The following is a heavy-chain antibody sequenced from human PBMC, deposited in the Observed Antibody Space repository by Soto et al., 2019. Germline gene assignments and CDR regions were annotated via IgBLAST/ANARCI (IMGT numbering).Heavy chain of an antibody. V-gene: IGHV3-23*01. Sequence: GGSLRLSCAASGFTFSSYAMIWVRQAPGKGLEWVSAISGSGGSTYYADSVKGRFTISRDNSKNTLYLQMNSLRAEDTAVYYCAKGVIAVDAGGLDSYYYYGMDVWGQGTTVTVSS. D-gene: IGHD6-19*01. CDR2: ISGSGGST. J-gene: IGHJ6*02. CDR3: AKGVIAVDAGGLDSYYYYGMDV. CDR1: GFTFSSYA.